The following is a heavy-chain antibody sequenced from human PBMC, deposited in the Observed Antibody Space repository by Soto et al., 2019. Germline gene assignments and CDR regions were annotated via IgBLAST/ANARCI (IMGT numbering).Heavy chain of an antibody. Sequence: ASVKVSCKAPGGTFSTYAISWVRQAPGQGLEWMGGIIPMFGTANYAQRFQDRVTISRDNSKNTLYLQMSSLRADDTAVYYCAKEYDSSGYYPDYWGQGTLVTVSS. V-gene: IGHV1-69*05. CDR1: GGTFSTYA. CDR2: IIPMFGTA. J-gene: IGHJ4*02. CDR3: AKEYDSSGYYPDY. D-gene: IGHD3-22*01.